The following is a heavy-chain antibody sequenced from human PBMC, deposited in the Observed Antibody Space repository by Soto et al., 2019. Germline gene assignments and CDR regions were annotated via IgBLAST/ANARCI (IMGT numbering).Heavy chain of an antibody. CDR1: GYTFTSYD. CDR2: MNPNSXXT. J-gene: IGHJ4*02. CDR3: ARGSLYYALS. Sequence: GASVKVSCKASGYTFTSYDINWVRQATGQGLEWMGWMNPNSXXTXXAXKXXGRVTMTRNTSISTAYMELSSLRSEDTAVYYCARGSLYYALSWGQGTLVTVSS. V-gene: IGHV1-8*01. D-gene: IGHD3-10*01.